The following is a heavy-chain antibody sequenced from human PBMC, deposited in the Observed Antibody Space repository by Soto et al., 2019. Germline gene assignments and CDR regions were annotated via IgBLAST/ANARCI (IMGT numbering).Heavy chain of an antibody. CDR3: ASIAVAGPSTLHFDY. J-gene: IGHJ4*02. Sequence: SETLSLTCAVSGCSISSGGYSWSWIRPPQGTGMDLNGYIDYSGNTSNIPSLNSRVTISVDTSKNHFSPKLSSVTAADTAVYYCASIAVAGPSTLHFDYWGQGTLVTVSS. D-gene: IGHD6-19*01. V-gene: IGHV4-61*03. CDR1: GCSISSGGYS. CDR2: IDYSGNT.